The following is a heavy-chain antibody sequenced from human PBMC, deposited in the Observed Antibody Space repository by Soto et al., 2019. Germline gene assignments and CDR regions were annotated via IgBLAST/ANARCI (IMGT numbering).Heavy chain of an antibody. CDR3: ARVSTPVGATLGPYYYYGMDV. V-gene: IGHV3-48*04. CDR2: ISSSSTI. CDR1: GFTFSSYS. D-gene: IGHD1-26*01. J-gene: IGHJ6*02. Sequence: GGSLRLSCAASGFTFSSYSMNWVRQAPGKGLEWVSYISSSSTIYYADSVKGRFTISRDNAKNSLYLQMNSLRAEDTAVYYCARVSTPVGATLGPYYYYGMDVWGQGTTVTVSS.